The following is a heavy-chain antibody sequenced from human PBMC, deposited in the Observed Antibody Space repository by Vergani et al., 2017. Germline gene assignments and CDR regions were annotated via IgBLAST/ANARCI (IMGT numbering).Heavy chain of an antibody. D-gene: IGHD3-10*01. J-gene: IGHJ5*02. CDR2: MYHSGST. CDR3: GRVADFYGLGSRLLDL. CDR1: GGSMSGYY. Sequence: QVRLQESGPGLVKPSETLSLTCSVSGGSMSGYYWSWIRQPPGKELEWIGYMYHSGSTNYNPSLETRVTISGDTSKNQFSLKLNSVTAADTDVYYCGRVADFYGLGSRLLDLWGQGILVTVSS. V-gene: IGHV4-59*01.